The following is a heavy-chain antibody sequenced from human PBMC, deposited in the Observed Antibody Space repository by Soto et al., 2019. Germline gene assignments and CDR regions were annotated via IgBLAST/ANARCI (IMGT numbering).Heavy chain of an antibody. CDR3: ARISPHYDSSGYLLDY. CDR2: IYWDDDK. V-gene: IGHV2-5*02. D-gene: IGHD3-22*01. Sequence: SGPTLVNPTQTLTLTCTFSGFSLSTSGVGVGWIRQPPGKALEWLALIYWDDDKRYSTSLKSRLTITKDTSKNQVVLTMTNMEPVDTATYYCARISPHYDSSGYLLDYWGQGTLVTVSS. J-gene: IGHJ4*02. CDR1: GFSLSTSGVG.